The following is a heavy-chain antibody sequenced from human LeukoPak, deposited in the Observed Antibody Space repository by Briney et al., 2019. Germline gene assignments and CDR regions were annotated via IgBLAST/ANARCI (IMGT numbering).Heavy chain of an antibody. CDR3: AKATTYYDFWSGYSPDY. D-gene: IGHD3-3*01. J-gene: IGHJ4*02. Sequence: HPGGSLRLSCAASGFTFSSYAMSWVRQAPGKGLEWVSAISGSGGSTYYADSVKGRFTISRDNPKNTLYLQMNSLRAEDTAVYYCAKATTYYDFWSGYSPDYWGQGTLVTVSS. V-gene: IGHV3-23*01. CDR1: GFTFSSYA. CDR2: ISGSGGST.